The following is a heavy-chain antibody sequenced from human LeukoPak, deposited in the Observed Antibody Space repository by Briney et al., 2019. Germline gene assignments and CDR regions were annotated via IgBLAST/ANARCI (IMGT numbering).Heavy chain of an antibody. J-gene: IGHJ4*02. V-gene: IGHV1-3*01. D-gene: IGHD1-26*01. CDR2: INAGNDNT. Sequence: ASVKVSCKASGYTFTSYVMHWVRQAPGQRLEWMEWINAGNDNTKYSQKLQGRVTITRGTSASTAYMELSSLRSEDTAVYYCARLGGSYGGFDYWGQGTLVTVSS. CDR1: GYTFTSYV. CDR3: ARLGGSYGGFDY.